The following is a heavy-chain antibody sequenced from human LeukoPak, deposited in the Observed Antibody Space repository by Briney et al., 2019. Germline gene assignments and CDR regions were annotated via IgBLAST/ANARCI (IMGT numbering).Heavy chain of an antibody. J-gene: IGHJ4*02. V-gene: IGHV4-59*01. CDR1: GGSISSYY. D-gene: IGHD4/OR15-4a*01. CDR3: ARDLMGASHFDY. Sequence: SETLSLTCTVSGGSISSYYWSWIRQPPGKGLEWIGYIYYSGSTNYNPSLKSRVTISVDTSKNQFSLKMSSVTAADTAVYYCARDLMGASHFDYWGQGTLVTVSS. CDR2: IYYSGST.